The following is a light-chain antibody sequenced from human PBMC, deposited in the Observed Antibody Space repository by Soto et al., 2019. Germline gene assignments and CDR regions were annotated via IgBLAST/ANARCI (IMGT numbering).Light chain of an antibody. J-gene: IGKJ5*01. CDR1: QDINNY. CDR3: HHYASLPPT. CDR2: DAT. V-gene: IGKV1-33*01. Sequence: DIKGAQSLGRVSGRVGERVTVACVASQDINNYLNWYQQKPGKAPKLLIFDATNLETGVPSRFSGSGSRTHFSFTTTSPPPDHFPTYYCHHYASLPPTFGLGTRLEI.